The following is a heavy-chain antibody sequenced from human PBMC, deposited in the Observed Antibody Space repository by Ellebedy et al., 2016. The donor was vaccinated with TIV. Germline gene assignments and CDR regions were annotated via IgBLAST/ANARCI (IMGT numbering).Heavy chain of an antibody. CDR2: INHRGVT. Sequence: GSLRLSXKIDVVSFSGYSWAWVRQPPGKGLEWIGDINHRGVTKYISSLKSRVTISLDTSKRQFSLNITSVTAADTAFYYCARGSMVRGLAGWGQGTLVTVSS. V-gene: IGHV4-34*01. D-gene: IGHD3-10*01. CDR1: VVSFSGYS. J-gene: IGHJ4*02. CDR3: ARGSMVRGLAG.